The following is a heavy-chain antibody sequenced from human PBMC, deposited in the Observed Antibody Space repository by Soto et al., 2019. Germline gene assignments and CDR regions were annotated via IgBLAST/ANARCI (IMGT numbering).Heavy chain of an antibody. CDR3: ARGGYYYDSSGYYTGIAFDF. Sequence: QVQLVQSGAEVKKPGASVKVSCKASGYTFTSYDINWVRKATGQGLEWMGWMNTNSGNTGYAQKFQGRVTMTRKTSVSTAYMELSSLRSEDTAVYYCARGGYYYDSSGYYTGIAFDFWGQGTMVTVSS. V-gene: IGHV1-8*01. CDR1: GYTFTSYD. J-gene: IGHJ3*01. D-gene: IGHD3-22*01. CDR2: MNTNSGNT.